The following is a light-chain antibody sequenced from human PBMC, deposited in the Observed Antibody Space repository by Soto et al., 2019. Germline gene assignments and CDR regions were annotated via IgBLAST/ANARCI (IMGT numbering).Light chain of an antibody. CDR2: DAS. CDR3: QEYDNLRYT. Sequence: DIQMTQSPSSLSASVGDRVTITCQASQDISNYLNWYQQKPGKAPKLLIYDASNLEAGAQSRFSGSGSGTDFNFAISTLQPKAIAPYYGQEYDNLRYTFGRGTKLEIK. V-gene: IGKV1-33*01. CDR1: QDISNY. J-gene: IGKJ2*01.